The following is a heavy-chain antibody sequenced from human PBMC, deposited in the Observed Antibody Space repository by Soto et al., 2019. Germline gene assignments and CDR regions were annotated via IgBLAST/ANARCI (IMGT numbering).Heavy chain of an antibody. CDR3: AREGYDFWSGYPLDWFDP. J-gene: IGHJ5*02. V-gene: IGHV4-59*12. Sequence: SETLSLTCTVSGGSISSYYWSWIRQPPGKGLEWIGYIYYSGSTNYNPSLKSRVTISVDTSKNQFSLKLSSVTAADTAVYYCAREGYDFWSGYPLDWFDPWGQGTLVTVSS. CDR2: IYYSGST. D-gene: IGHD3-3*01. CDR1: GGSISSYY.